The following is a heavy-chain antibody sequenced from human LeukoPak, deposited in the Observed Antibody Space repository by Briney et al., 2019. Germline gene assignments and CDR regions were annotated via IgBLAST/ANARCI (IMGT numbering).Heavy chain of an antibody. CDR3: ARATTMVRGVSIYYYYYYMDV. V-gene: IGHV1-69*01. Sequence: SVKVSCKASGGTFSSYAISWVRQAPGQGLEWMGGVIPIFGTANYAQKFQGRVTITADESTSTAYMELSSLRSEDTAVYYCARATTMVRGVSIYYYYYYMDVWGKGTTVTVSS. CDR2: VIPIFGTA. CDR1: GGTFSSYA. D-gene: IGHD3-10*01. J-gene: IGHJ6*03.